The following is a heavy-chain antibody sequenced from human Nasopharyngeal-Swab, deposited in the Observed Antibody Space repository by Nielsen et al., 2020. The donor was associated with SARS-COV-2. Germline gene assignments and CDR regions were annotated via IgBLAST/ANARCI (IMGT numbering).Heavy chain of an antibody. Sequence: SETLSLTCTVSGGSISSSSYYWGWIRQPPGKGLEWIGSIYYSGSTYYNPSLKSRVTISVDTSKNQFSLKLSSVTTADTAVYYCARDRGVLGDGVRGVNWFDPWGQGTLVTVSS. CDR3: ARDRGVLGDGVRGVNWFDP. CDR1: GGSISSSSYY. V-gene: IGHV4-39*07. D-gene: IGHD3-10*01. J-gene: IGHJ5*02. CDR2: IYYSGST.